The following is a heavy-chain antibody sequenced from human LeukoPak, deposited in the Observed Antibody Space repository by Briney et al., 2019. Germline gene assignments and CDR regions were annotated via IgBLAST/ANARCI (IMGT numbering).Heavy chain of an antibody. V-gene: IGHV4-30-4*01. CDR3: AREPGIAEVNGFDY. J-gene: IGHJ4*02. D-gene: IGHD6-13*01. CDR2: IYYSWST. Sequence: PSEALSLTCTVSGGSISSGDYYWSWLRQPPGRGVEWVGYIYYSWSTYYNPSLKSRVTISVDTSKNQFSLKLSSVTAEDTALYYCAREPGIAEVNGFDYWGQGTLVTVSS. CDR1: GGSISSGDYY.